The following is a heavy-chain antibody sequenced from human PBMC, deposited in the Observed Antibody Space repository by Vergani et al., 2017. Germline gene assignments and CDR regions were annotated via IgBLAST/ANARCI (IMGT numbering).Heavy chain of an antibody. CDR3: ARVGTSSSRDYFDY. V-gene: IGHV1-2*02. Sequence: QVQLVQSGAEVKKPGASVKVSCKASGYTFTDYFMHWVRQAPGQGLEWMGWINPNSGGTNYAQKFQGRVTMTRDTSISTAYMELSNLRSEDTAVYYCARVGTSSSRDYFDYWGQGTLVTVSS. D-gene: IGHD2-2*01. CDR1: GYTFTDYF. CDR2: INPNSGGT. J-gene: IGHJ4*02.